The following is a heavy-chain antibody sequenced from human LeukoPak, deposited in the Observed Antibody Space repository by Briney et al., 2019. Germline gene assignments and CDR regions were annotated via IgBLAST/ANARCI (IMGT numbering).Heavy chain of an antibody. D-gene: IGHD3-22*01. J-gene: IGHJ4*02. CDR2: IYPGDSDT. Sequence: GESLKISCKGSGYSFNSYWIGWVRQMPGKGLEWMGNIYPGDSDTRYSPSFQGQVTISADKSITTAYLQWSSLKASDTAMYYCARLMRYYDSSGYYFPCPDYWGQGTLVTVSS. CDR1: GYSFNSYW. CDR3: ARLMRYYDSSGYYFPCPDY. V-gene: IGHV5-51*01.